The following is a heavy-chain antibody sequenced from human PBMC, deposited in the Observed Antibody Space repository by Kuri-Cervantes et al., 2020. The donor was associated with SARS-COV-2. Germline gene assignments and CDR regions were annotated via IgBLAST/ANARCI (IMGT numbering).Heavy chain of an antibody. Sequence: ASVKVSCKASGYTFTGYCMHWVRQAPGQGLEWMGWINPNSGGTNYAQKFQGRVTMTRDTSISTAYMELSRLRSEDTAVYYCAKNWVPAAGGYYYYHYMDVWGKGTTVTVSS. CDR3: AKNWVPAAGGYYYYHYMDV. CDR2: INPNSGGT. CDR1: GYTFTGYC. J-gene: IGHJ6*03. D-gene: IGHD2-2*01. V-gene: IGHV1-2*02.